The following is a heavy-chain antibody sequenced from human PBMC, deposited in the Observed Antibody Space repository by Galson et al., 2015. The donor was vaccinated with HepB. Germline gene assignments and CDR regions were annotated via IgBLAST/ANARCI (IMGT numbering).Heavy chain of an antibody. CDR2: INAGIGST. CDR3: AAGYYYDTRDGMDV. V-gene: IGHV1-3*01. D-gene: IGHD3-22*01. J-gene: IGHJ6*02. CDR1: GFTFTSYA. Sequence: SVKVSCKASGFTFTSYAMHWVRQAPGQRLEWMGWINAGIGSTKYAQKFQGRVTITRDTSASTAYMELSSLRSEDTAVYYCAAGYYYDTRDGMDVWGQGTTVTVSS.